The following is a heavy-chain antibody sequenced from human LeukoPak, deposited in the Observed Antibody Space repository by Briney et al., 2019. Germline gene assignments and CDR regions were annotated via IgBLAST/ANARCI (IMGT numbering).Heavy chain of an antibody. Sequence: PGESPRLSCTASGFTFSSYSLNWVRQAPGKGLEWVSYISSSSSTKYYADSVKGRLTISRDNAKSSLYLQMNSLRAEDTAVYYCARDEWAGPEYFQHWGQGTLVTVSS. J-gene: IGHJ1*01. D-gene: IGHD2-8*01. V-gene: IGHV3-48*01. CDR1: GFTFSSYS. CDR2: ISSSSSTK. CDR3: ARDEWAGPEYFQH.